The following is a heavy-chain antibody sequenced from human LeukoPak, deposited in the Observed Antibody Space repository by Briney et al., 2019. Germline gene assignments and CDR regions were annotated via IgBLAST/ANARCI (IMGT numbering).Heavy chain of an antibody. CDR3: AKESFGGAFDI. V-gene: IGHV3-30*02. J-gene: IGHJ3*02. Sequence: GGSLRLSCAASGFTFSNYGMHWVRQTPGKGLEWVAVIWYGGSNKYYADSVKGRFTISRDNSKNTLYLQMNSLRAEDTAVYYCAKESFGGAFDIWGQGTMVTVSS. CDR2: IWYGGSNK. D-gene: IGHD3-16*01. CDR1: GFTFSNYG.